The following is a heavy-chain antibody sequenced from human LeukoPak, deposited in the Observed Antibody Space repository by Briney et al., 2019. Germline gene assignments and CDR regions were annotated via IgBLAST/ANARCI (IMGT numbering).Heavy chain of an antibody. V-gene: IGHV6-1*01. CDR3: ARSSSWNFDY. J-gene: IGHJ4*02. D-gene: IGHD6-13*01. CDR1: GDSVSSNSAA. Sequence: SQTLSLTCAISGDSVSSNSAAWNWIRQSPSRGLEWLGRTCYRSKWYKDYAVSVKSRITVNPGTSKNQFSLQLNSVTPEDTAVYYCARSSSWNFDYWGQGTLVTVSS. CDR2: TCYRSKWYK.